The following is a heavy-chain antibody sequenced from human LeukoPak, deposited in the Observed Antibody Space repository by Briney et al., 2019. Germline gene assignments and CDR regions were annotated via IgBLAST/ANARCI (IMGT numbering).Heavy chain of an antibody. CDR1: GFTFSSYD. V-gene: IGHV3-13*01. CDR3: ARGGGYSGYDPRQQLSQDAFDI. J-gene: IGHJ3*02. CDR2: IGTAGDT. Sequence: GGSLRLSCAASGFTFSSYDMHWVRQATGKGLEWVSAIGTAGDTYYPGSVKGRFTISRENAKNSLYLQMNSLRAGDTAVYYCARGGGYSGYDPRQQLSQDAFDIWGQGTMVTVSS. D-gene: IGHD5-12*01.